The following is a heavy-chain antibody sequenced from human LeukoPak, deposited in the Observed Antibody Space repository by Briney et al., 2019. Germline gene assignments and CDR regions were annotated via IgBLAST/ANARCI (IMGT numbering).Heavy chain of an antibody. J-gene: IGHJ4*02. D-gene: IGHD5-18*01. Sequence: ASVKVSCKASGGTFSSYAISWVRQAPGQGLEWMGRIIPIFGTANYAQKFQGRVTITTDESTSTAYMGLSSLRSEDTAVYYCARVDTAMGVYWGQGTLVTVSS. CDR2: IIPIFGTA. CDR1: GGTFSSYA. CDR3: ARVDTAMGVY. V-gene: IGHV1-69*05.